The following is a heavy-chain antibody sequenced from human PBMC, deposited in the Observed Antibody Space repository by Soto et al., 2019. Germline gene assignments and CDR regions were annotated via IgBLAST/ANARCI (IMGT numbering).Heavy chain of an antibody. Sequence: ASVKVSCKASGYTFTSYAMHWARQAPGQRLEWMGWINAGNGNTKYSQKFQGRVTITRDTSASTAYMELSSLRSEDTAVYYCARGTIINQRWLDPWGQGTLVTVYS. J-gene: IGHJ5*02. CDR1: GYTFTSYA. V-gene: IGHV1-3*01. CDR2: INAGNGNT. D-gene: IGHD3-10*01. CDR3: ARGTIINQRWLDP.